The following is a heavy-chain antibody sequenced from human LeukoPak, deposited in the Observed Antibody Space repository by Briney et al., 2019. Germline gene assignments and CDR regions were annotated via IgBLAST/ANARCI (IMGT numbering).Heavy chain of an antibody. V-gene: IGHV3-33*06. Sequence: GGSLRLSCAASGFTFSSYGMHWVRQAPGKGLEWVAVIWYDGSNKYYADSVKGRFTISRDNSKNTLYLQMNSLRAEDTAVYYCAKDYDSSPYYFDYWGQGTLVTVSS. CDR1: GFTFSSYG. J-gene: IGHJ4*02. CDR3: AKDYDSSPYYFDY. CDR2: IWYDGSNK. D-gene: IGHD3-22*01.